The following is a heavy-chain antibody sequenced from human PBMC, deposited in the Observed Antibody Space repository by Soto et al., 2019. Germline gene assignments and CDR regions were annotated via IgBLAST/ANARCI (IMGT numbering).Heavy chain of an antibody. V-gene: IGHV1-69*12. D-gene: IGHD2-15*01. CDR1: GGPFSSYA. CDR3: ASPPGDCSGSSCPYYYYGMDV. J-gene: IGHJ6*02. CDR2: IIPIFGTA. Sequence: QLQLVQSGAEVKKPGSSVKVSCKTSGGPFSSYAISRVRQAPGQGLEWMGGIIPIFGTANYAQKFQGRVTITADESTGTAYLELSSLRSEDTAVYYCASPPGDCSGSSCPYYYYGMDVWGQGTTVTVSS.